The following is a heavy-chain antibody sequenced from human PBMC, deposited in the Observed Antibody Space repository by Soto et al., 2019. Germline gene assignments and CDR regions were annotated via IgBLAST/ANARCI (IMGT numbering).Heavy chain of an antibody. CDR1: SGSISSHGHA. V-gene: IGHV4-30-2*01. CDR2: IYYSGTA. J-gene: IGHJ6*03. Sequence: SETLSLTCAVFSGSISSHGHAWSWIRQPPGKGLEWIGYIYYSGTAYYNPSLKSRVTISADRSKNQFSLNLSSVTAADTAIYYCARATFGVDVSMDVWGKGATVTVSS. D-gene: IGHD3-3*01. CDR3: ARATFGVDVSMDV.